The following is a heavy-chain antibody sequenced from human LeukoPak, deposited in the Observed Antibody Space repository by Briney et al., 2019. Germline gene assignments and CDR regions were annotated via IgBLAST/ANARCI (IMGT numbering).Heavy chain of an antibody. Sequence: ASVKVSCKASGYTFTGYYMHWVRQAPGQGLEWMGWINPNSGGTNYAQKFQGRVTMTRDTSTSTAYMELSRLRSDDTAVYYCARDRVREFYYYYGMDVWGQGTTVTVSS. CDR1: GYTFTGYY. J-gene: IGHJ6*02. D-gene: IGHD3-10*01. V-gene: IGHV1-2*02. CDR3: ARDRVREFYYYYGMDV. CDR2: INPNSGGT.